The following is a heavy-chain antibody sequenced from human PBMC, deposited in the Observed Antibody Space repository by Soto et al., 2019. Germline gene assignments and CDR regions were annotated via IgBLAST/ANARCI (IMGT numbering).Heavy chain of an antibody. D-gene: IGHD3-3*01. J-gene: IGHJ6*02. CDR3: ALLRDDFWSGYSNYYYYGMDV. Sequence: SQTLSLTCAISGDSVSSNSAAWNWIRQSPSRGLEWLGRTYYRSKWYNDYAVSVKSRITINPDTSKNQFSLQLNSVTPEDTAVYYCALLRDDFWSGYSNYYYYGMDVWGQGTTVTVS. CDR1: GDSVSSNSAA. V-gene: IGHV6-1*01. CDR2: TYYRSKWYN.